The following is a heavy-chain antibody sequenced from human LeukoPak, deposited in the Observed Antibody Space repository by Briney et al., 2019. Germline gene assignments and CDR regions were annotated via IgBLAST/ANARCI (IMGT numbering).Heavy chain of an antibody. D-gene: IGHD3-9*01. Sequence: PGGSLRLSCAASGFTFSTYSMDWVRQAPVKGLEWVSSISRSSSYINYADSVKGRFTISRDNAKNSLFLQMNSLRPEDTALYYCAKDMGFDWLLPNAWGQGTLVTVSS. V-gene: IGHV3-21*04. CDR2: ISRSSSYI. CDR3: AKDMGFDWLLPNA. CDR1: GFTFSTYS. J-gene: IGHJ5*02.